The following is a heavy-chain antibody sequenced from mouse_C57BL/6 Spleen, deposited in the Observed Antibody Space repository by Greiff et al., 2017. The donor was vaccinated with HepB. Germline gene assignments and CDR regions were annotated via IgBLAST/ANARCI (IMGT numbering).Heavy chain of an antibody. CDR3: ARSRSNPFAY. CDR1: GYTFTSYW. Sequence: QVQLKQPGAELVRPGTSVKLSCKASGYTFTSYWMHWVKQRPGQGLEWIGVIDPSDSYTNYNQKFKGKATLTVDTSSSTAYMQLSSLTSEDSAVYYCARSRSNPFAYWGQGTLVTVSA. D-gene: IGHD2-5*01. V-gene: IGHV1-59*01. J-gene: IGHJ3*01. CDR2: IDPSDSYT.